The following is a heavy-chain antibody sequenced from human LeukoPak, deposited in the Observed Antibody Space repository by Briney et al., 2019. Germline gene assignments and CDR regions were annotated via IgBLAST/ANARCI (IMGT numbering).Heavy chain of an antibody. Sequence: PSETLSLTCTVSGDSFSSFSWSWIRQPAGKGLEWIEYIQLSGNTNYNPALKSRVSISLDTSKNQFSLHLRSVTAAGTAVYYCARLIRNWNDHFDPWGQGTLVTVFS. CDR1: GDSFSSFS. CDR2: IQLSGNT. D-gene: IGHD1-1*01. J-gene: IGHJ5*02. CDR3: ARLIRNWNDHFDP. V-gene: IGHV4-4*09.